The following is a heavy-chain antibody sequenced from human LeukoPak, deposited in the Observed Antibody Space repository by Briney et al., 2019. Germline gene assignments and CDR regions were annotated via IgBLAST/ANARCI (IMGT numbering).Heavy chain of an antibody. CDR2: ISSSSSTI. CDR3: TRDYGSHGEYFDY. Sequence: PGGSLRLSCAASGFTFSRYNMNWVRQAPGKGLEWVSYISSSSSTIYYADSVKGRFTISRDNAKNSLYLQMNSLRDEDTAVYYCTRDYGSHGEYFDYWGQGTLVTGSS. D-gene: IGHD3-10*01. J-gene: IGHJ4*02. V-gene: IGHV3-48*02. CDR1: GFTFSRYN.